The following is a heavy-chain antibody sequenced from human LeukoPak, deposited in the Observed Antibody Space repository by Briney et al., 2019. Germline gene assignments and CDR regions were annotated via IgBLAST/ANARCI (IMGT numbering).Heavy chain of an antibody. CDR2: ITPSGTTK. CDR3: AREGTGTD. CDR1: GFSFSDYY. Sequence: GGSLRLSCAASGFSFSDYYMSWIRQAPGKGLEWVAYITPSGTTKTYADSVEGRFFISRDNVQSSVTLDMNSLRVEDTGVYYCAREGTGTDWGQGTWVTVSS. J-gene: IGHJ3*01. D-gene: IGHD3-10*01. V-gene: IGHV3-11*04.